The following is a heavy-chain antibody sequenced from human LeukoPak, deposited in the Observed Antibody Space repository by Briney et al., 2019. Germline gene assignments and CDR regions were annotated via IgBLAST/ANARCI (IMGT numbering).Heavy chain of an antibody. V-gene: IGHV1-2*02. D-gene: IGHD5-12*01. Sequence: ASLKVSWKTSGYTFNGYYMHWVRQAPGQGLEWMGWINPNSGGTNYAQKFQGRVTMTRDTSISTAYMELSRLRSDHTAVYYCARDRARYSGYDLGYWGQGTLVTVSS. CDR2: INPNSGGT. J-gene: IGHJ4*02. CDR1: GYTFNGYY. CDR3: ARDRARYSGYDLGY.